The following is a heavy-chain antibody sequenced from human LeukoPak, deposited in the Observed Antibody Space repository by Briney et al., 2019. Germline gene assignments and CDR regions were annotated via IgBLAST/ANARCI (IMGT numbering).Heavy chain of an antibody. V-gene: IGHV5-51*01. CDR2: IYPGDSDT. D-gene: IGHD5-18*01. CDR1: GYSFTSYW. CDR3: ARHKGIQLWFSNYGMDV. J-gene: IGHJ6*02. Sequence: GESLKISCKGSGYSFTSYWIGWVRQMPGKGLEWMGIIYPGDSDTRYSPSFQGQVTISADKSISTAYLQWSSLKASDTAMYYCARHKGIQLWFSNYGMDVWGQGTTVTVSS.